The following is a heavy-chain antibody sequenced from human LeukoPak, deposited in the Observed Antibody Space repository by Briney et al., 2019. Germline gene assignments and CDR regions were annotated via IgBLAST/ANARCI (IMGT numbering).Heavy chain of an antibody. CDR2: IRSKANSYAT. Sequence: GGSLRLSCAASRFTFSGSAMHWVRQASGKGREWVGRIRSKANSYATAYAASVKGRFTISRDDSKNTAYLQMNSLKTEDTAVYYCTRYLMITFGEVIAPTDYYYMDVWPKGTPVTVSS. D-gene: IGHD3-16*02. CDR3: TRYLMITFGEVIAPTDYYYMDV. V-gene: IGHV3-73*01. J-gene: IGHJ6*03. CDR1: RFTFSGSA.